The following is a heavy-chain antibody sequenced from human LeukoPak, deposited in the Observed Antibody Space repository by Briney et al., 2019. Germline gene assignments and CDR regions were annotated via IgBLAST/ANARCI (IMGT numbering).Heavy chain of an antibody. CDR1: GFTFSSYS. Sequence: GGSLRLXCAASGFTFSSYSMNWVRLAPGKGLESVSSISSSSSYIYYADSVKGRFTISRDNAKNSLYLQMNSLRAEDTAVYYCARDSGHSGYDLDYWGQGTLVTVSS. D-gene: IGHD5-12*01. J-gene: IGHJ4*02. CDR2: ISSSSSYI. CDR3: ARDSGHSGYDLDY. V-gene: IGHV3-21*01.